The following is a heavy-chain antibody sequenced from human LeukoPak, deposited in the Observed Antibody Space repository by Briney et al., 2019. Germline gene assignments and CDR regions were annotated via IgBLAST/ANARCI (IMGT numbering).Heavy chain of an antibody. CDR3: AKDLIRSVTTVTTRYYYYYMDV. D-gene: IGHD4-17*01. J-gene: IGHJ6*03. V-gene: IGHV3-30*18. Sequence: PGGSLRLSCAASGFIFSSHSMSWVRQAPGKGLEWVAVISYDGSNKYYADSVKGRFTISRDNSKNTLYLQMNSLRAEDTAVYYCAKDLIRSVTTVTTRYYYYYMDVWGKGTTVTVSS. CDR1: GFIFSSHS. CDR2: ISYDGSNK.